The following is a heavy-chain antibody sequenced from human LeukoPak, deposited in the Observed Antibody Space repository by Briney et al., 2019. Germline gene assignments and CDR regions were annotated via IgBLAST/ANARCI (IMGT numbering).Heavy chain of an antibody. D-gene: IGHD6-13*01. CDR3: ARGGAVAGHYWFDP. J-gene: IGHJ5*02. CDR2: MNPNTGNT. Sequence: ASVKVSCKASGYTFINYDIKWVRQATGQGLEWMGWMNPNTGNTGYAQKFQGRATITRDTSTNTAYMELTGLTSEDTAVYYCARGGAVAGHYWFDPWGQGTLVTVSS. V-gene: IGHV1-8*03. CDR1: GYTFINYD.